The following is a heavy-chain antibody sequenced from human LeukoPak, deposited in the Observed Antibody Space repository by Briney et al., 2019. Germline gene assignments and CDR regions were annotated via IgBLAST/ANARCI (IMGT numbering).Heavy chain of an antibody. CDR3: ARVWLVDYYFDY. V-gene: IGHV4-59*01. CDR2: IYYSGST. D-gene: IGHD6-19*01. Sequence: SETLSLTCTVSGGSLSSYYWSWIRQPPGKGLEWIGYIYYSGSTNYNPSLKSRVTISVDTSKNQFSLKLSSVTAADTAVYYCARVWLVDYYFDYWGQGTLVTVSS. J-gene: IGHJ4*02. CDR1: GGSLSSYY.